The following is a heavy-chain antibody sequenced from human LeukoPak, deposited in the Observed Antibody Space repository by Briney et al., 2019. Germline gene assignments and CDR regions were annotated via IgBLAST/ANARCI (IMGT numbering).Heavy chain of an antibody. J-gene: IGHJ4*02. CDR1: GFTTYW. Sequence: GGSLRLSCAASGFTTYWMTWVRQAPGKGLEWVANIKQDGSEKYYVDSVKGRFTISRDNAKNSLYLQMNSLRAEDTAVYYCARDGPDCSGGSCYSSGYFDYWGQGTLVTVS. V-gene: IGHV3-7*01. CDR2: IKQDGSEK. CDR3: ARDGPDCSGGSCYSSGYFDY. D-gene: IGHD2-15*01.